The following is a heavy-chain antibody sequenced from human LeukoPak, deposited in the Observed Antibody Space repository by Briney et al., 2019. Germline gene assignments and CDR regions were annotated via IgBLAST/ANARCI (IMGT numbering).Heavy chain of an antibody. D-gene: IGHD6-13*01. J-gene: IGHJ4*02. V-gene: IGHV4-4*02. Sequence: SGTLSLTCAVSGGSISSSNWWSWVRQPPGKGLEWIGEIYHSGSTNYNPSLKSRVTISVDTSKNQFSLKLSSVTAADTAVYYCARRAAAGTLFGYWGQGTLVTVSS. CDR2: IYHSGST. CDR3: ARRAAAGTLFGY. CDR1: GGSISSSNW.